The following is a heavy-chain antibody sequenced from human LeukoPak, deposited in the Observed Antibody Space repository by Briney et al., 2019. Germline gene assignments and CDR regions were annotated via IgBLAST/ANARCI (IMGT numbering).Heavy chain of an antibody. Sequence: GGSLRLSCAASGFTFSSYGMHWVHQAPGKGLEWVAVISYDGSNKYYADSVKGRFTISRDNSKNTLYLQMNSLRAEDTAVYYCAKHGSSERGYNWFDPWGQGTLVTVSS. CDR1: GFTFSSYG. J-gene: IGHJ5*02. CDR3: AKHGSSERGYNWFDP. CDR2: ISYDGSNK. D-gene: IGHD6-13*01. V-gene: IGHV3-30*18.